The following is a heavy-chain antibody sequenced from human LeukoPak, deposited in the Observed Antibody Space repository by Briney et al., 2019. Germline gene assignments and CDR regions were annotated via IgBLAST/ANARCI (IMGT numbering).Heavy chain of an antibody. J-gene: IGHJ4*02. CDR3: ARDSIVGATYFDY. CDR1: GGTFSSYA. V-gene: IGHV1-69*04. CDR2: IIPILGIA. D-gene: IGHD1-26*01. Sequence: SVKVSCKASGGTFSSYAISWVRQAPGQGLEWMGRIIPILGIANYAQKFRGRVTITADKSTSTAYMGLSSLRSEDTAVYYCARDSIVGATYFDYWGQGTLVTVSS.